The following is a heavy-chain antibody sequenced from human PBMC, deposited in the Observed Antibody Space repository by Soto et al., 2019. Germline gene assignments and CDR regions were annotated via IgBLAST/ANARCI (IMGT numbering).Heavy chain of an antibody. CDR3: ARGNYYDSSGLPTDS. CDR1: NDSIRRYY. D-gene: IGHD3-22*01. CDR2: AFHTGGT. Sequence: LETLSLTCTVSNDSIRRYYWSWILQPPGRGLEWIGYAFHTGGTNYNPSLKSRVTMSVDTSKNQFSLNLSSVTAADTAVYYCARGNYYDSSGLPTDSWGQGPPVTVYS. V-gene: IGHV4-59*12. J-gene: IGHJ4*02.